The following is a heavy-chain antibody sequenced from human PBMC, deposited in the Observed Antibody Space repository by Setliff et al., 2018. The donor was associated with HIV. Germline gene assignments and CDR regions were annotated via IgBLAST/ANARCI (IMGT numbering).Heavy chain of an antibody. D-gene: IGHD6-6*01. CDR3: AREVVPTSEYHTFDS. CDR1: GYTFTSYD. V-gene: IGHV1-18*01. CDR2: MSTYNGNT. Sequence: ASVKVSCKASGYTFTSYDISWVRQAPGQGLEWMGWMSTYNGNTNYAQKVQGRVTMTTDTSTSTAYMELRSLRSDDTAVYYCAREVVPTSEYHTFDSWGQGSLVTVSS. J-gene: IGHJ4*02.